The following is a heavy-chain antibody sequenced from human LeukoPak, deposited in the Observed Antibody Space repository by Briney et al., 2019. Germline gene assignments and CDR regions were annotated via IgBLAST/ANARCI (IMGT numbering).Heavy chain of an antibody. V-gene: IGHV4-59*01. J-gene: IGHJ4*02. CDR1: GGSISSYY. CDR3: ARVTEWNDFDY. Sequence: SETLSLTCTVSGGSISSYYWSWIRQSPGKGLEWIGYIYCTGSTNYNPSLKSRVTISVDTSKNQFSLKLSSVTAADTAVYYCARVTEWNDFDYWGQGTLVTVSS. D-gene: IGHD1-1*01. CDR2: IYCTGST.